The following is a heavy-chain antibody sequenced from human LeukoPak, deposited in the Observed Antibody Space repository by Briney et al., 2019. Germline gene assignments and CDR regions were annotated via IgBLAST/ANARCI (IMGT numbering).Heavy chain of an antibody. Sequence: PGGSLRLSCAASGFTVSSNYMSWVRQAPGKGLEWVSVIYSGGSTYYADSVKGRFTISRDNAKNSLYLQMNSLRAEDTAVYYCARLLLYYFDYWGQGTLVTVSS. J-gene: IGHJ4*02. CDR2: IYSGGST. V-gene: IGHV3-66*04. CDR3: ARLLLYYFDY. D-gene: IGHD3-10*01. CDR1: GFTVSSNY.